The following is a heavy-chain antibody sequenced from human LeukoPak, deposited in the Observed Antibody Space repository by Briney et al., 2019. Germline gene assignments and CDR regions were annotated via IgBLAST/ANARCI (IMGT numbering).Heavy chain of an antibody. D-gene: IGHD5-24*01. V-gene: IGHV1-18*01. J-gene: IGHJ6*02. CDR3: ARPHGYNENYYYYGMDV. CDR1: GYTFTSYG. CDR2: ISAYNGNT. Sequence: ASVKVSCKASGYTFTSYGISWVRQAPGQGLEWMGWISAYNGNTNYAQKLQGRVTMTTDTSTSTAYIELRSLRSDDTAVYYCARPHGYNENYYYYGMDVWGQGTTVTVSS.